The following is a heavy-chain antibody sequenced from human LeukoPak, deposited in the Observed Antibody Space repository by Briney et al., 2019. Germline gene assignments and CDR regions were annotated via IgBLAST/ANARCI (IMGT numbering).Heavy chain of an antibody. CDR1: GYTFTGYY. CDR3: ATVAGSSQTGWFDP. Sequence: ASVKVSCKASGYTFTGYYMHWVRQAPGKGLEWMGGFDPEDGETIYAQKFQGRVTMTEDTSTDTAYMELSSLRSEDTAVYYCATVAGSSQTGWFDPWGQGTLVTVSS. CDR2: FDPEDGET. V-gene: IGHV1-24*01. D-gene: IGHD1-14*01. J-gene: IGHJ5*02.